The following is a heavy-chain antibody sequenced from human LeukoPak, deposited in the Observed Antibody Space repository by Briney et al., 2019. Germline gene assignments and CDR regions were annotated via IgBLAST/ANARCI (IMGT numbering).Heavy chain of an antibody. CDR3: AVTAGYYYDSSGYYH. Sequence: SEALSLTCAVYGGSFSGYYWSWIRQPPGKGLEWIGEINHSGSTNYNPSLKSRVTISVDTSKNQFSLKLSSETAADTAVYYCAVTAGYYYDSSGYYHWGQGTLVTVSS. CDR2: INHSGST. J-gene: IGHJ5*02. D-gene: IGHD3-22*01. CDR1: GGSFSGYY. V-gene: IGHV4-34*01.